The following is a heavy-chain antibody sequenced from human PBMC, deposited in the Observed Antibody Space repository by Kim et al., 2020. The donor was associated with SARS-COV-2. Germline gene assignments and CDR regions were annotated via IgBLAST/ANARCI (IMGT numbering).Heavy chain of an antibody. CDR2: DT. V-gene: IGHV5-51*01. Sequence: DTRYSPSCQGQVTMSADKSISTAYLQWSSLKASDTAIYYCARSQSGGMDVWGQGTTVTVSS. J-gene: IGHJ6*02. D-gene: IGHD3-10*01. CDR3: ARSQSGGMDV.